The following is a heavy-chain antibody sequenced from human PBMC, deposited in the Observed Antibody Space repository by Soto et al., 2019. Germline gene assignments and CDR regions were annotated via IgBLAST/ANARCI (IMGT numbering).Heavy chain of an antibody. J-gene: IGHJ6*02. Sequence: ASVKVSCKASGYTFTSYGISWMRQAPGQGLEWMGWISAYNGNTNYAQKLQGRVTMTTDTSTSTAYMELRSLRSDDTAVYYCARDRHPCITIFGVVICDYYYYGMDVWGQGTTVTVSS. CDR3: ARDRHPCITIFGVVICDYYYYGMDV. V-gene: IGHV1-18*01. D-gene: IGHD3-3*01. CDR1: GYTFTSYG. CDR2: ISAYNGNT.